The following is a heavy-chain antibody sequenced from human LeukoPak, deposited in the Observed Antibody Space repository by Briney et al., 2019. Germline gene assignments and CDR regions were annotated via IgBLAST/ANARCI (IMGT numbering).Heavy chain of an antibody. V-gene: IGHV3-23*01. Sequence: GGPLILSCAASGFTFSSYAMSWVRQAPGKGLEWVSAISGSGGSTYYADSVKGRFTISRDNSKNTLYLQMNSLRAEDTAVYYCAKGGDDYYDSSGYFDYWGQGTLVTVSS. CDR1: GFTFSSYA. D-gene: IGHD3-22*01. J-gene: IGHJ4*02. CDR3: AKGGDDYYDSSGYFDY. CDR2: ISGSGGST.